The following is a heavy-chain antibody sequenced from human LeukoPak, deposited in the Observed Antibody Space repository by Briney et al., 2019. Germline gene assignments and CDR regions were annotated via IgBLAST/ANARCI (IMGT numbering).Heavy chain of an antibody. Sequence: GGSLRLSCAASGFTFSSYAMSWVRQAPGKGLEWVSAISGSGGSTYYADSVKGRFTISRDNSKNTLYPPMNSLRAEDTAVYYCAKRSSGWYYVDYWGQGTLVTVSS. J-gene: IGHJ4*02. CDR1: GFTFSSYA. V-gene: IGHV3-23*01. CDR3: AKRSSGWYYVDY. CDR2: ISGSGGST. D-gene: IGHD6-19*01.